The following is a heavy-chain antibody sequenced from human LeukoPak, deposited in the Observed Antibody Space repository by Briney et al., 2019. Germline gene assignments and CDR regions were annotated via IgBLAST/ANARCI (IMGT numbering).Heavy chain of an antibody. CDR3: ANDLRPHADNYFDY. V-gene: IGHV3-43*01. J-gene: IGHJ4*02. CDR1: GFTFDDYT. CDR2: ISWDGGST. Sequence: PGGSLRLSCAASGFTFDDYTMHWVRQAPGKGLEWVSLISWDGGSTYYADSVKGRFTISRVNSKNSLYLQMNSLRTEDTALYYCANDLRPHADNYFDYWGQGTLVTVSS.